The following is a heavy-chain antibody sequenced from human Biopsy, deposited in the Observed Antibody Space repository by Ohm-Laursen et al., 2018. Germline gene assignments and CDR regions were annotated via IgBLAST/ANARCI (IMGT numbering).Heavy chain of an antibody. CDR1: AYTLTDYY. CDR3: ARVGFSSTWPPDRHDAFDI. Sequence: ASVKVSCKASAYTLTDYYLHWVRQAPGQGLEWMGWISPDSGGTNYAQKFQGRVTMTRDTSISTVQMELSSLRSDDTAVYYCARVGFSSTWPPDRHDAFDIWGQGTMVTVSS. D-gene: IGHD6-13*01. J-gene: IGHJ3*02. V-gene: IGHV1-2*02. CDR2: ISPDSGGT.